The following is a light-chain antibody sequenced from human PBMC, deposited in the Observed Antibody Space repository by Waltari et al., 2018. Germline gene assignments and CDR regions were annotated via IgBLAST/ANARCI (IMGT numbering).Light chain of an antibody. CDR3: SSYTSSSTPLYV. CDR2: GVS. V-gene: IGLV2-14*01. Sequence: QSALTQPASVSGSPGQSITISCTGTSSDVGGYNYVSWYQQHPAKAPKPMIYGVSNRPSWVSNRFSGSKSGNTASLTISGLQAEDESDYYCSSYTSSSTPLYVFGTGTKVTVL. J-gene: IGLJ1*01. CDR1: SSDVGGYNY.